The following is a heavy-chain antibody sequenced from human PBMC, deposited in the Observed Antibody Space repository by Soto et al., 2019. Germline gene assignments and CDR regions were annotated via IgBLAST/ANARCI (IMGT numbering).Heavy chain of an antibody. D-gene: IGHD6-13*01. CDR1: GFTFSSYS. V-gene: IGHV3-21*01. J-gene: IGHJ6*02. Sequence: PGGSLRLSCAASGFTFSSYSMNWVRQAPGKGLEWVSSISSSSSYIYYADSVKGRFTISRDNAKNSLYLQMNSLRAEDTAVYYCARGAYSSSWTGLPQYYYYYGTDVWGQGTTVTVSS. CDR3: ARGAYSSSWTGLPQYYYYYGTDV. CDR2: ISSSSSYI.